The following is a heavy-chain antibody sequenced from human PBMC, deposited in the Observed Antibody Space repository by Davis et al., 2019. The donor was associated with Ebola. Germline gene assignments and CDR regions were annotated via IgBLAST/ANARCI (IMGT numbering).Heavy chain of an antibody. J-gene: IGHJ6*04. CDR3: AKDYFMITFGKGAMDV. CDR2: ISYDGSNK. D-gene: IGHD3-16*01. V-gene: IGHV3-30*18. CDR1: GFTFSSYG. Sequence: PGGSLRLSCAASGFTFSSYGMHWVRQAPGKGLEWVAVISYDGSNKYYADSVKGRFTISRDNSKNTLYLQMNSLRAEDTAVYYCAKDYFMITFGKGAMDVWGKGTTVTVSS.